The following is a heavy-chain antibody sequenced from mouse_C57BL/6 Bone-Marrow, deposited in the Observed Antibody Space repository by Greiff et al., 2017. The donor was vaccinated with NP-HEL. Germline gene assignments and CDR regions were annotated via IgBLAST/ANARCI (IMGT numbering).Heavy chain of an antibody. D-gene: IGHD2-4*01. V-gene: IGHV1-42*01. CDR3: ARRRYDYLYYAMDY. J-gene: IGHJ4*01. Sequence: VQLQQSGPELVKPGASVKISCKASGYSFTGYYMNWVKQSPEKSLEWIGEINPSTGGTPYNQKFKAKATLTVDKSSSTAYMQLKSLTSEDSAVYYCARRRYDYLYYAMDYWGQGTSVTVSS. CDR1: GYSFTGYY. CDR2: INPSTGGT.